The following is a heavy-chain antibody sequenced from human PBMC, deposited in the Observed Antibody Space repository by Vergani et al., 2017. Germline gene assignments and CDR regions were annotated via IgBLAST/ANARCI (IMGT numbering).Heavy chain of an antibody. J-gene: IGHJ5*02. CDR3: ARHSTVEWLVKLGWIDP. CDR1: GASIRSSNYY. D-gene: IGHD6-19*01. Sequence: QLQLQESCPGLVKPSATLSLTCSVSGASIRSSNYYWGWIRQPPGKGLEWIASIYYSGSTYYHPSLKSRVTISVDTSNNQFSLKLSSVTAADTAVYFCARHSTVEWLVKLGWIDPWGQGILVTVSS. CDR2: IYYSGST. V-gene: IGHV4-39*01.